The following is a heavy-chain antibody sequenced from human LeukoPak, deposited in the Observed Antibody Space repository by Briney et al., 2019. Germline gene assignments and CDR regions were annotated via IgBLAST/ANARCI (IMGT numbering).Heavy chain of an antibody. V-gene: IGHV5-51*01. Sequence: GESLKISCKGSGYSFTSYWIGWVRQMPGKGLEWMGIIYPGDSDTRYSPSFQGQVTISADKSISTAYLQWSSLKASDTAMYYCARHAISGWYGGAIDYWGQGTLVTVSS. J-gene: IGHJ4*02. CDR2: IYPGDSDT. CDR1: GYSFTSYW. D-gene: IGHD6-19*01. CDR3: ARHAISGWYGGAIDY.